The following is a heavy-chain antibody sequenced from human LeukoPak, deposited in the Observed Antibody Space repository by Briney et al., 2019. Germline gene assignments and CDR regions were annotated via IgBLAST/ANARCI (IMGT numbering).Heavy chain of an antibody. CDR1: GGSISSGGYY. CDR2: IYYSGST. V-gene: IGHV4-31*03. J-gene: IGHJ4*02. D-gene: IGHD3-3*01. CDR3: ARFLDFWSGYSSFDY. Sequence: SETLSLTCTVSGGSISSGGYYCSWIRQHPGKGLEWIGYIYYSGSTYYNPSLKSRVTISVDTSKNQFSLKLSSVTAADTAVYYCARFLDFWSGYSSFDYWGQGTLVTVSS.